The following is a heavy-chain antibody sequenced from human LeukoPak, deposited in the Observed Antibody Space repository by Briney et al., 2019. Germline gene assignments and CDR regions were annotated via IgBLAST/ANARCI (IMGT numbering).Heavy chain of an antibody. V-gene: IGHV4-61*02. D-gene: IGHD4-17*01. CDR1: GGSISGGSYY. CDR2: IYTSGST. J-gene: IGHJ6*03. Sequence: SETLSLTCTVSGGSISGGSYYWSWIRQPAGKGLEWIGRIYTSGSTNYNPSLKSRVTISVDTSKNQFSLKLSSVTAADTAVYYCASIAYGDFYYYYYMDVWGKGTTVTVSS. CDR3: ASIAYGDFYYYYYMDV.